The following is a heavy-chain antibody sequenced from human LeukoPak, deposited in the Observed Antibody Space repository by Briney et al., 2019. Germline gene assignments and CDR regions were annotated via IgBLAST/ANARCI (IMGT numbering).Heavy chain of an antibody. Sequence: SVKVSCQPSGYSFTSYGICRVRQAPGPGLEWMGWICAYNGYTNYALKLQRRVTMTPDTSTSTDHVVLRTLPSDDTADDYLARGVYNSSGDPAPDYWGQGTLVTVSS. CDR3: ARGVYNSSGDPAPDY. CDR1: GYSFTSYG. D-gene: IGHD3-22*01. V-gene: IGHV1-18*01. J-gene: IGHJ4*02. CDR2: ICAYNGYT.